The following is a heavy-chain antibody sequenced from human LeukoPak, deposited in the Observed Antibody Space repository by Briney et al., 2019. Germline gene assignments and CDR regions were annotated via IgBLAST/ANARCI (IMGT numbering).Heavy chain of an antibody. Sequence: GGSLRLSCVASGFTFSSHAMTWVRQAPGKGLEWVSAISISGDTTYYADAVKGRFTISRDNSKNTVYLQMNCLRAEDTAVYYCANEIRPNDYWGQGTLVTVSS. D-gene: IGHD4-17*01. CDR3: ANEIRPNDY. V-gene: IGHV3-23*01. CDR2: ISISGDTT. J-gene: IGHJ4*02. CDR1: GFTFSSHA.